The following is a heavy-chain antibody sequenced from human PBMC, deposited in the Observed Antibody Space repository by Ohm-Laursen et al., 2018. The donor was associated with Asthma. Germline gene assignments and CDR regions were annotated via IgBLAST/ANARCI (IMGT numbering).Heavy chain of an antibody. CDR2: ISYDERSA. CDR3: TRDAMPGSGANWARNLFDP. J-gene: IGHJ5*02. D-gene: IGHD3-10*01. CDR1: GFTFSSFA. Sequence: FLRLSCSASGFTFSSFAIHWVRQPPGKGLEWVAVISYDERSAFYSDSVKGRFTLSRDNSKNMLYLQMNNLQAEDTAVYYCTRDAMPGSGANWARNLFDPWGQGTLVTVST. V-gene: IGHV3-30*04.